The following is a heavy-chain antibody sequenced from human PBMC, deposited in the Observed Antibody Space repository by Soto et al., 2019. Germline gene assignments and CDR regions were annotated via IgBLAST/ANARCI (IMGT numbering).Heavy chain of an antibody. J-gene: IGHJ6*02. CDR3: TTGGGYEHYYYYGMDV. Sequence: GGSLRLSCAASGFTFSNAWMSWVRQAPGKGLEWVGRIKSKTDGGTTDYAAPVKGRFTISRDDSKNTLYLQMNSLKTEDTAVYYCTTGGGYEHYYYYGMDVWGQGTTVTVSS. D-gene: IGHD5-12*01. V-gene: IGHV3-15*01. CDR2: IKSKTDGGTT. CDR1: GFTFSNAW.